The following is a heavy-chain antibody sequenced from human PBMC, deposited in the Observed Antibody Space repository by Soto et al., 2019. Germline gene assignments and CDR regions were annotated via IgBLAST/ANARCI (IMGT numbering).Heavy chain of an antibody. CDR2: IYIGGST. D-gene: IGHD3-22*01. CDR1: GFTVWTSY. CDR3: AGAEYYDSSAAMDV. Sequence: GGSLRLSCAASGFTVWTSYMSWVRQAPGKGLEWVSIIYIGGSTNYAASVKGRFTISRDNSKNTLYLQMSSLSPEDTAIYYCAGAEYYDSSAAMDVWGQGTTVTVSS. J-gene: IGHJ6*02. V-gene: IGHV3-53*01.